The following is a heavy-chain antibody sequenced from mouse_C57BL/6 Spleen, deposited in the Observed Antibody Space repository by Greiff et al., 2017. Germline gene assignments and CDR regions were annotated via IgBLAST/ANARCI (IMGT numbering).Heavy chain of an antibody. Sequence: VQLMESGPELVKPGASVKLSCKASGYAFSSSWMNWVKQRPGKGLEWIGRIYPGDGDTNYNGKFKGKATLTADKSSSTAYMQLSSLTSEDSAVYVCARSLMDYWGQGTSVTVSS. CDR1: GYAFSSSW. V-gene: IGHV1-82*01. CDR3: ARSLMDY. CDR2: IYPGDGDT. J-gene: IGHJ4*01. D-gene: IGHD6-1*01.